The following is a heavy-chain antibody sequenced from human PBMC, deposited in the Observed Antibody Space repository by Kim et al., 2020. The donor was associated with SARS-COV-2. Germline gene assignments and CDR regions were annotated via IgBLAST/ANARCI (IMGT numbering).Heavy chain of an antibody. J-gene: IGHJ5*02. Sequence: SETLSLTCTVSGGSISSYYWSWIRQPAGKGLEWIGRIYTSGSTNYNPSLKSRVTMSVDTSKNQFSLKLSSVTAADTAVYYCARECPPGGYCSSTLSLDPWGQGTLVTVSS. D-gene: IGHD2-2*01. CDR2: IYTSGST. V-gene: IGHV4-4*07. CDR3: ARECPPGGYCSSTLSLDP. CDR1: GGSISSYY.